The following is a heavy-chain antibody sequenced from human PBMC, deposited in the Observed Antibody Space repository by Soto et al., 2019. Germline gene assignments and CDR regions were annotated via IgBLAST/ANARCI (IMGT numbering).Heavy chain of an antibody. J-gene: IGHJ4*01. CDR1: GYTFTGYY. Sequence: ASVKVSCKASGYTFTGYYMHWVRQAPGQGLEWMGWINPNSGGTNYAQKFQGWVTMTRDTSISTAYMELSRLRSDDTAVYYCARALEATIVGVVKALYYFDYWGQGTLVTVSS. CDR2: INPNSGGT. D-gene: IGHD3-3*01. CDR3: ARALEATIVGVVKALYYFDY. V-gene: IGHV1-2*04.